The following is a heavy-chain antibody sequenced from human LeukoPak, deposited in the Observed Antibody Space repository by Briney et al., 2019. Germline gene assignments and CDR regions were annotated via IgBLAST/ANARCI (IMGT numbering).Heavy chain of an antibody. V-gene: IGHV3-20*04. CDR3: AKDPVLVGATPDAFDI. D-gene: IGHD1-26*01. Sequence: GGSLRLSCAASGFTFDDYDMSWVRQAPGKGLEWVSGINWNGGSTGYADSVKGRFTISRDNAKNSLYLQMNSLRGEDTAVYYCAKDPVLVGATPDAFDIWGQGTMVTVSS. CDR2: INWNGGST. J-gene: IGHJ3*02. CDR1: GFTFDDYD.